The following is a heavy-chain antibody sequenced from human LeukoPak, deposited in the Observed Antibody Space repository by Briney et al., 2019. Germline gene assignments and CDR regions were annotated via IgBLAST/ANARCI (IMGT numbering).Heavy chain of an antibody. V-gene: IGHV3-30-3*01. D-gene: IGHD5-24*01. Sequence: PGGSLRLSCAASGFTFSSYAMHWVRQAPGKGLEWVAVISYDGSNKYYADSVKGRFTISRDNSKNTLYLQMNSLRVEDTALYYCARLYGEMPTIDSWGQGTLVTVSS. CDR2: ISYDGSNK. CDR3: ARLYGEMPTIDS. J-gene: IGHJ4*02. CDR1: GFTFSSYA.